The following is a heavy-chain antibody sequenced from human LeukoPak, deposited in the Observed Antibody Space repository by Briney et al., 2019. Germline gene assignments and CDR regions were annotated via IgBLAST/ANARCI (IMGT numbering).Heavy chain of an antibody. CDR1: GYTFTSYY. CDR2: INPSGGST. CDR3: ARVGERRNYYYGMDV. J-gene: IGHJ6*02. D-gene: IGHD3-16*01. Sequence: ASVKVSCKASGYTFTSYYMHWVRQAPGQGLEWMGIINPSGGSTSYAQKFQGRVTMTRDTSTSTVYTELSSLRSEDTAVYYCARVGERRNYYYGMDVWGQGTTVTVSS. V-gene: IGHV1-46*01.